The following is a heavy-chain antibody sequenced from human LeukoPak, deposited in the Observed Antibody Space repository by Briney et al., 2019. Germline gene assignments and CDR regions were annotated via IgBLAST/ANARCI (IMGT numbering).Heavy chain of an antibody. V-gene: IGHV4-34*01. J-gene: IGHJ4*02. Sequence: SETLSLTCAVYGGSFSGYYWSWIRQPPGKGLEWIGEINHSGSTSYNPSLKSRVTISVDTSKNQFSLKLSSVTAADTAVYYCASREYYYDSSGEFIFDYWGQGTLVTVSS. CDR3: ASREYYYDSSGEFIFDY. CDR1: GGSFSGYY. D-gene: IGHD3-22*01. CDR2: INHSGST.